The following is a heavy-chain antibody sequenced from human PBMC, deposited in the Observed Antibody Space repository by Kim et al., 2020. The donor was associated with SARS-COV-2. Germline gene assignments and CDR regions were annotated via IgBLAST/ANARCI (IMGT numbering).Heavy chain of an antibody. D-gene: IGHD6-13*01. CDR3: ARAPCRSSWGIAV. CDR2: ISYDGSNK. V-gene: IGHV3-30*03. Sequence: GGSLRLSCAASGFTFSSYAIHWVRQAPGKGLEWVAVISYDGSNKYYADSVKGRFTISRDNSKNTLYLQMNSLRAEDTAVYYCARAPCRSSWGIAVWGQG. CDR1: GFTFSSYA. J-gene: IGHJ3*01.